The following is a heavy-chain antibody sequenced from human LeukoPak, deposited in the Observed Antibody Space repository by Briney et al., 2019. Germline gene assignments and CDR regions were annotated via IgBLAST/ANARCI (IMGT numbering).Heavy chain of an antibody. J-gene: IGHJ6*03. CDR3: AKALIYYYYMDV. CDR2: ISGNGGTT. CDR1: GFSFSSYA. Sequence: GGSLRLSCAASGFSFSSYAMNWVRQAPGKGLEWVSAISGNGGTTYYADSVKGRFTISRDNSKNTLYLQMNSLRAEDTAVYHCAKALIYYYYMDVWGKGTTVTVSS. V-gene: IGHV3-23*01.